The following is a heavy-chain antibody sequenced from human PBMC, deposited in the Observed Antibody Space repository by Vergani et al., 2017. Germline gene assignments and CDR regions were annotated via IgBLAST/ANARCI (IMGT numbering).Heavy chain of an antibody. CDR1: GFTFSSYG. CDR3: AKDREDSSGYSTIGGFDY. Sequence: QVQLVESGGGVVQPGGSLRLSCAASGFTFSSYGMHWVRQAPGKGLEWVAFIRYDGSNKYYADSVKGRFTISRDNSKNTLYLQMISLRAEDTAVYYCAKDREDSSGYSTIGGFDYWGQGTLVTVSA. J-gene: IGHJ4*02. D-gene: IGHD3-22*01. V-gene: IGHV3-30*02. CDR2: IRYDGSNK.